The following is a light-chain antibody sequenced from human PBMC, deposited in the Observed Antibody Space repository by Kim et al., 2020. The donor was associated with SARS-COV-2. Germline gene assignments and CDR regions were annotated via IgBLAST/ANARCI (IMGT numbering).Light chain of an antibody. CDR3: QQYVSSLT. Sequence: LVLTQSPGTLSLSPGERATLSCRASQSVNSDYLAWHQQKPGQAPRLLIYGASNRVAGIPDRFSGSGSGTDFTLTISRLEPEDFAVYYCQQYVSSLTFCGGTKVDIK. V-gene: IGKV3-20*01. J-gene: IGKJ4*01. CDR1: QSVNSDY. CDR2: GAS.